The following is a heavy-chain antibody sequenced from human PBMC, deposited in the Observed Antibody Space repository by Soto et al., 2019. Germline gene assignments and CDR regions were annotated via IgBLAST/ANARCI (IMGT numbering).Heavy chain of an antibody. Sequence: GGSLRLSCAASGFSFSSYAMSWVRQAPGKGLEWVSAISGSGGSTYYADSVKGRFTISRDNSKNTLYLQMNSLRAEDTAVYYCANRVAAIHEGGYYYYGTAVWGQGTTVTVSS. CDR2: ISGSGGST. CDR1: GFSFSSYA. CDR3: ANRVAAIHEGGYYYYGTAV. D-gene: IGHD6-13*01. V-gene: IGHV3-23*01. J-gene: IGHJ6*02.